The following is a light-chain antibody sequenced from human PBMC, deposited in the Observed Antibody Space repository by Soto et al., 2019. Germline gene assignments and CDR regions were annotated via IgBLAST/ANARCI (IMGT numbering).Light chain of an antibody. Sequence: IQVAMNSSKVCGSVGESISMCWRASQTISSWLAWYQQKPGKAPKLLIYKASTLKSGVPSRFSGSGSVTETTLICSSLQPDDSASQSCQHHDSHSEEFGQGTKVDIK. CDR2: KAS. J-gene: IGKJ1*01. CDR3: QHHDSHSEE. CDR1: QTISSW. V-gene: IGKV1-5*03.